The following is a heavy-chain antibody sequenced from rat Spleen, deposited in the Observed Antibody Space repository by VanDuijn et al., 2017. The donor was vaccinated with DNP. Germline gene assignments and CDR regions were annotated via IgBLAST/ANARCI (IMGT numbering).Heavy chain of an antibody. CDR1: GFTFSDYS. V-gene: IGHV5S10*01. Sequence: EVQLVESGGGLVQPGGSLKLSCAASGFTFSDYSMAWVRQAPKKGLEWVATIVYDGSDAYYGDSVTGRFTISRDNAKSTLYLQMDSLRSEDTATYYCTTHGSIATISTGAMDVWGQGTSVTVSS. CDR2: IVYDGSDA. J-gene: IGHJ4*01. D-gene: IGHD1-2*01. CDR3: TTHGSIATISTGAMDV.